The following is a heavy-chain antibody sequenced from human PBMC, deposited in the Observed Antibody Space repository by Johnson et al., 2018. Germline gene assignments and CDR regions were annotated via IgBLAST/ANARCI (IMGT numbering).Heavy chain of an antibody. Sequence: QVQLVESGGGVVQPGRSLRLSCAASGFTFSSYGMHWVCPAPGKGLEWVAVISYDGSNKYYADSVKGLFTISRDNSKNTRYLQMNSLGAEEMAWYYWATLWRETQQLGREGDGMDVLGQGTTDTV. CDR3: ATLWRETQQLGREGDGMDV. D-gene: IGHD6-13*01. V-gene: IGHV3-30*03. J-gene: IGHJ6*02. CDR1: GFTFSSYG. CDR2: ISYDGSNK.